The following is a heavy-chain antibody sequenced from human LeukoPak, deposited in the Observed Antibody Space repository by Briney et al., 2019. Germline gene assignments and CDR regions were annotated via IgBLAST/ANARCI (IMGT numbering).Heavy chain of an antibody. CDR1: GFTFSNYW. Sequence: GGSLRLSCAASGFTFSNYWMHWFRQAPGKGLVWVSRINYDGSTNYADCVKGRFTISRDNARNTLYMQMNSPRAEDTAVYYCVRGCSSTSCYPFDCWGQGTLVTVSS. J-gene: IGHJ4*02. CDR2: INYDGST. CDR3: VRGCSSTSCYPFDC. D-gene: IGHD2-2*01. V-gene: IGHV3-74*01.